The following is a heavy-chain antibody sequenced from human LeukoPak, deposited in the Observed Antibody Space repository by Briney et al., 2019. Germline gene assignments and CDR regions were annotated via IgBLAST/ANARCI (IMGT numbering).Heavy chain of an antibody. Sequence: SETLSLTCTVPGGSISSYYWSWIRQPPGKGLEWIGYIYYSGSTNYNPSLKSRVTISVDTSKNQFSLKLSSVTAADTAVYYCARDDGSSGYYYYYYYYMDVWGKGTTVTVSS. CDR3: ARDDGSSGYYYYYYYYMDV. D-gene: IGHD3-22*01. CDR1: GGSISSYY. V-gene: IGHV4-59*01. J-gene: IGHJ6*03. CDR2: IYYSGST.